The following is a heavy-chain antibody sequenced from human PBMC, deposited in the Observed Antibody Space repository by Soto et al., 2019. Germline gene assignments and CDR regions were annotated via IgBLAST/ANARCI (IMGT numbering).Heavy chain of an antibody. CDR3: AKGVGYDYYYGMDD. CDR1: GFIFDDYA. V-gene: IGHV3-9*01. CDR2: ISWNSGSI. D-gene: IGHD3-16*01. J-gene: IGHJ6*02. Sequence: EVQLLESGGGLVQPGRSLRLSCAASGFIFDDYAMHWVRQAPGKGLEWVSGISWNSGSIGYADFVKGRFTISRDNAKNSLYLQMNSLRAEDTDLYYCAKGVGYDYYYGMDDWGQGTTVTVSS.